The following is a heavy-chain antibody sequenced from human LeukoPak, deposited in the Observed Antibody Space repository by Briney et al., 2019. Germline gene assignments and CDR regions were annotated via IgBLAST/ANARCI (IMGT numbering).Heavy chain of an antibody. V-gene: IGHV3-48*04. CDR1: GFTFSSYS. D-gene: IGHD2-2*01. Sequence: GGSLRLSCAASGFTFSSYSMNWVRQAPGKGLEWVSYISSSSSTIYYADSVRGRFTISRDNAKNTLYLQMNSLRAEDTAVYYCARASSWSYFDCWGQGTLVTVSS. CDR3: ARASSWSYFDC. CDR2: ISSSSSTI. J-gene: IGHJ4*02.